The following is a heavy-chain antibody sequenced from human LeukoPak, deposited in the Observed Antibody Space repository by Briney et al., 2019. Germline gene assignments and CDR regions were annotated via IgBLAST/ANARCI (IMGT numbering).Heavy chain of an antibody. D-gene: IGHD3-16*01. Sequence: GGPLRLSCAASGFTFSRYAMHWVRQAPGKGLEYVSAISSNEGSTYYANSVKGRFTISRDDSKNTLYLQMGSLRAEDMAVYYCASGGGGGDYWGQGTLITVYS. J-gene: IGHJ4*02. V-gene: IGHV3-64*01. CDR3: ASGGGGGDY. CDR2: ISSNEGST. CDR1: GFTFSRYA.